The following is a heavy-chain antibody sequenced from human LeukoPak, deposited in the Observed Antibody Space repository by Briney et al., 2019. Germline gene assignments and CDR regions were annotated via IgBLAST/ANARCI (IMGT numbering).Heavy chain of an antibody. J-gene: IGHJ4*02. V-gene: IGHV4-30-2*01. D-gene: IGHD1-26*01. CDR3: ARRVGATSEGYYFDY. CDR2: IYHSGST. CDR1: GGSISSGGYY. Sequence: SETLSLTCTVSGGSISSGGYYWSWIRQPPGKGLEWIGYIYHSGSTYYNPSLKSRVTISVDTSKNQFSLKLSSVTAADTAVYYCARRVGATSEGYYFDYWGQGTLVTVSS.